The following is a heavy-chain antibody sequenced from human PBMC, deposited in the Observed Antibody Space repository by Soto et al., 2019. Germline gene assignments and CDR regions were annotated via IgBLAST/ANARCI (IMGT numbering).Heavy chain of an antibody. Sequence: QITLKESGPTVVKPTQTLTLTCTFSGFSLTTGGVSVGWIRQPPGKALEWLAVIYWDDDKRYSPSLRSRLANTGHPSTTQVAFTYTNLNPGDTPTSFCAYNGGELVAGVPLGTTRFPSWGPGPLVPVPS. CDR3: AYNGGELVAGVPLGTTRFPS. J-gene: IGHJ5*02. V-gene: IGHV2-5*02. CDR2: IYWDDDK. CDR1: GFSLTTGGVS. D-gene: IGHD1-1*01.